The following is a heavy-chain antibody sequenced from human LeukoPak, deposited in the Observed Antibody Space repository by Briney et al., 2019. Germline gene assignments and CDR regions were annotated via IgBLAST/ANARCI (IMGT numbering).Heavy chain of an antibody. CDR3: ARVRHYWNVVCYYYYGMDV. CDR1: GFTFSSYW. Sequence: PGGSLRLSCAASGFTFSSYWMHWVRQAPGKGLVWVSRINSDGSSTSYADSVKGRFTISRDNAKNTLYLQMNSLRAEDTAVYYCARVRHYWNVVCYYYYGMDVWGQGTTVTVSS. V-gene: IGHV3-74*01. CDR2: INSDGSST. D-gene: IGHD1-1*01. J-gene: IGHJ6*02.